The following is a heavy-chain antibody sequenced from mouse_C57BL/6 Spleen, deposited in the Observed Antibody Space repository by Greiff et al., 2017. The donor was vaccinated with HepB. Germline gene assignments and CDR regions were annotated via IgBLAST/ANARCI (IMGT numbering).Heavy chain of an antibody. Sequence: EVQRVESGGGLVKPGGSLKLSCAASGFTFSSYAMSWVRQTPEKRLEWVATISDGGSYTYYPDNVKGRFTISRDNAKNNLYLQMSHLKSEDTAMYYCARDPDYYGAWFAYWGQGTLVTVSA. CDR1: GFTFSSYA. CDR3: ARDPDYYGAWFAY. CDR2: ISDGGSYT. D-gene: IGHD1-1*01. J-gene: IGHJ3*01. V-gene: IGHV5-4*01.